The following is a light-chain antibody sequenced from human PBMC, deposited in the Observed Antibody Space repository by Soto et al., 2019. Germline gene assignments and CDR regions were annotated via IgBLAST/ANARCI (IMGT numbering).Light chain of an antibody. CDR1: NSDVGSYNL. Sequence: QSALTQPASVSGSPRQSITISCTGTNSDVGSYNLVSWFQKHPGKAPKLVIYEVTKRPSGVSDRFSGSKSGNTASLTISGLQAEDEADYYCFSYAGDSVYVFGTGTKVTVL. CDR2: EVT. V-gene: IGLV2-23*02. CDR3: FSYAGDSVYV. J-gene: IGLJ1*01.